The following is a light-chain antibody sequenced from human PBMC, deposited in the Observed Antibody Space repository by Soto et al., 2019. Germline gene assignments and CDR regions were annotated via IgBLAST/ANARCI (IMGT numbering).Light chain of an antibody. CDR3: ISYTSRRTPV. V-gene: IGLV2-14*01. CDR1: SSDVGDYDS. Sequence: QSVLTQPASVSTSPGQSLTISCTGTSSDVGDYDSVSWYQQRPGNAHKLMIYEVTNRPSGYSNRFSGFKSNNTASLTTSGLQAEDDSDYYCISYTSRRTPVFGTGTKV. CDR2: EVT. J-gene: IGLJ1*01.